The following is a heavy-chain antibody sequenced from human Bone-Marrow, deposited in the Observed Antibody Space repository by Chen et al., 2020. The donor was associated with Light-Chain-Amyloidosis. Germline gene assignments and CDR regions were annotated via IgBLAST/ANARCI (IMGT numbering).Heavy chain of an antibody. J-gene: IGHJ6*02. Sequence: VESWGGLVQPGRYLRLSCIGSGLTFGDYAMSWVRQAPGKGLEWVGFIRPKAYGGTTDYAASVKGRFTISRDDSKSIAYLQMNSLKTEDTALYYCTRDSLVASVRGMDVWGQGTTVIVSS. D-gene: IGHD5-12*01. CDR1: GLTFGDYA. V-gene: IGHV3-49*04. CDR2: IRPKAYGGTT. CDR3: TRDSLVASVRGMDV.